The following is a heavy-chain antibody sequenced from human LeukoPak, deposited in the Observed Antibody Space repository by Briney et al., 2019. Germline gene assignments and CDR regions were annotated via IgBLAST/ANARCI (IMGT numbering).Heavy chain of an antibody. CDR3: AREYYYDSSGYGSFGY. V-gene: IGHV3-7*01. Sequence: PGGSLRLSCAASGFTFSYFWMSWVRQAPGKGLEWVANIKEDGSEKYYVDSVKGRFTISRDNAENSLYLQMNSLRAEDTAVYYCAREYYYDSSGYGSFGYWGQGTLVTVSS. D-gene: IGHD3-22*01. J-gene: IGHJ4*02. CDR2: IKEDGSEK. CDR1: GFTFSYFW.